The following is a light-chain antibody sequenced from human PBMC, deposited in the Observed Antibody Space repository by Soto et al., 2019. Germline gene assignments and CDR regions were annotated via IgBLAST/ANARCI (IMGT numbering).Light chain of an antibody. Sequence: QAVVTQEPSLTVSPGGTVTLTCGSSTGAVTSGHYPFWFQQKPGQAPRTLLYDTSNRHSWTPARFSGSLLGGKAALTLSGAHPEDEADYYCLLSYRGARVFGGGTKLTVL. CDR2: DTS. CDR1: TGAVTSGHY. J-gene: IGLJ2*01. CDR3: LLSYRGARV. V-gene: IGLV7-46*01.